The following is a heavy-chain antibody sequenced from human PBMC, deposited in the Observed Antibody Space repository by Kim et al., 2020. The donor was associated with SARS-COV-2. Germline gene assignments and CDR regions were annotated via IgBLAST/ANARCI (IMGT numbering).Heavy chain of an antibody. D-gene: IGHD3-22*01. Sequence: ASVKVSCKASGYTFTAYYMHWVRQAPGQGLEWMGWTNPNSGGTNYAQKFQGRVTMTRDTSISTAYMELSRLRSDDTAVYYCATDDSSGFWNFDYWGQGTLVTVSS. J-gene: IGHJ4*02. CDR1: GYTFTAYY. CDR3: ATDDSSGFWNFDY. V-gene: IGHV1-2*02. CDR2: TNPNSGGT.